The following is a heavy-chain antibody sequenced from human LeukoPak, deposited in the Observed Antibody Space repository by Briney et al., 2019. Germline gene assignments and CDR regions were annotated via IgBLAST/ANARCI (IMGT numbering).Heavy chain of an antibody. J-gene: IGHJ5*02. CDR3: AKDRYSGNKWFDP. Sequence: GGSLRLSCAASGFTVSSNYMSWVRQAPGKGLEWVSAISGSGGSTYYADSVKGRFTISRDNSKNTLYLQMNSLRAEDTAVYYCAKDRYSGNKWFDPWGQGTLVTVSS. CDR1: GFTVSSNY. CDR2: ISGSGGST. D-gene: IGHD5-12*01. V-gene: IGHV3-23*01.